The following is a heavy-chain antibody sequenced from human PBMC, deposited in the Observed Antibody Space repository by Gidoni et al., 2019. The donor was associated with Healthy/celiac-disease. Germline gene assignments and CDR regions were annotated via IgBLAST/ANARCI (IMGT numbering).Heavy chain of an antibody. J-gene: IGHJ4*02. CDR3: ARGGLGYCSGGSCYGRGYFDY. CDR1: GGSFSGYY. V-gene: IGHV4-34*01. Sequence: QVQLQQWGAGLLKPSETLSLTCAVYGGSFSGYYWRWIRQPPGKGLEWIGEINHSGSTNYNPSLKSRVTIAVDTSKNQFSLKLSSVTAADTAVYYCARGGLGYCSGGSCYGRGYFDYWGQGTLVTVSS. D-gene: IGHD2-15*01. CDR2: INHSGST.